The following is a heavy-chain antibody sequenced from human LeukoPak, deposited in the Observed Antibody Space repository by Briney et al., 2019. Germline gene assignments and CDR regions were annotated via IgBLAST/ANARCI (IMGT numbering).Heavy chain of an antibody. CDR3: ARVKWLDV. J-gene: IGHJ6*04. D-gene: IGHD2-15*01. CDR2: IFSDGST. CDR1: GFIVRTNY. V-gene: IGHV3-53*01. Sequence: PGGSLRLSCAASGFIVRTNYINWVRQAPGKGLEWVSVIFSDGSTYYTDSVRGRITISRDNSMNTVYLQMNSLRAEDTAVYYCARVKWLDVWGSGTTVTVSS.